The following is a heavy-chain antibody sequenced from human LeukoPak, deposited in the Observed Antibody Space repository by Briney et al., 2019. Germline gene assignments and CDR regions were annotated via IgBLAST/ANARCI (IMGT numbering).Heavy chain of an antibody. J-gene: IGHJ6*02. D-gene: IGHD3-10*01. CDR3: ASHYGSGYYGMDV. CDR1: GFTFSSYA. Sequence: KPGGSLRLSCAASGFTFSSYAMNWVRQAPGKGLEWVSSISSSSSNIYYADSVKGRFTISRGNAKNSLYLQMNSLRAEDTAVYYCASHYGSGYYGMDVWGQGTTVTVSS. CDR2: ISSSSSNI. V-gene: IGHV3-21*06.